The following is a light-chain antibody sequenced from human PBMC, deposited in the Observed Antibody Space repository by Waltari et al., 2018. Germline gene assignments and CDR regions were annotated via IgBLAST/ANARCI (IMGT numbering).Light chain of an antibody. V-gene: IGLV1-51*02. CDR2: EDS. CDR1: HSNIGNNY. Sequence: QSVLTQPHSVSAAPGPRVTISCSGGHSNIGNNYVSWYRQFPGTAPKLLIYEDSERPSGVPGRFSGSKSGTSATLDITGLQAGDEADYYCGTWDSSLSGAVFGGGTHLTVL. CDR3: GTWDSSLSGAV. J-gene: IGLJ7*01.